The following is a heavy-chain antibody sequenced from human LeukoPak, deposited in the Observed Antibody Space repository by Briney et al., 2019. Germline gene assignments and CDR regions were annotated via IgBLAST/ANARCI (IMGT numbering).Heavy chain of an antibody. Sequence: GSLRLSCAASGFTFSSYGMHWVRQAPGKGLEWVAVISYDGSNKYYADSVKGRFTISRDNSKNTLYLQMNSLRAEDTAVYYCAKGGGSVYGMDVWGQGTTVTVSS. J-gene: IGHJ6*02. CDR1: GFTFSSYG. D-gene: IGHD6-19*01. V-gene: IGHV3-30*18. CDR3: AKGGGSVYGMDV. CDR2: ISYDGSNK.